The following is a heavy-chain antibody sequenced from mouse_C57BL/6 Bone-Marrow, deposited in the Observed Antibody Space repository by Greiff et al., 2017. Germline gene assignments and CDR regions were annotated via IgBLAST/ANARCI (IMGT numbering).Heavy chain of an antibody. CDR1: GYTFTSYW. V-gene: IGHV1-69*01. Sequence: QVQLQQSGAELVMPGASVKLSCKASGYTFTSYWMHWVKQRPGQGLEWIGELAPSDSYTNYNQKFKGKSTLTVDKSSSTAYMQLSSLTSEDSAVYYCARRDGYSFAYWGQGTLVTVSA. CDR3: ARRDGYSFAY. J-gene: IGHJ3*01. D-gene: IGHD2-3*01. CDR2: LAPSDSYT.